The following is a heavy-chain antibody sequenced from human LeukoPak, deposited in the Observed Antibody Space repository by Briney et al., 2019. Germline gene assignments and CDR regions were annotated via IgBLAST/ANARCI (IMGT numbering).Heavy chain of an antibody. Sequence: GGSLRLSCAASGFTFSNTWMSWVRQAPGKGLEWVGRIKCKTDDKTTDDAAPEKGRITISRDDSKNTLYLQMNSLKTDDTAVYYCTREYKKVGIAAAGSGGQGTLVTLSS. V-gene: IGHV3-15*01. J-gene: IGHJ4*02. CDR2: IKCKTDDKTT. D-gene: IGHD6-13*01. CDR1: GFTFSNTW. CDR3: TREYKKVGIAAAGS.